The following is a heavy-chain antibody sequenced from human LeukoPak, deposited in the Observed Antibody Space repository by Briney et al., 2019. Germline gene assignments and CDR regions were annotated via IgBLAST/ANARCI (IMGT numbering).Heavy chain of an antibody. J-gene: IGHJ4*02. Sequence: PSETLSLTCTVSGGSISSYYWSWIRQPPGKGLEWIGYIYYSGSTNYNPSLKSRVTISVDTSKNQFSLKLRSVTAADTAVYYCARVPIPAMYSSGWYCDYWGQGTLVTVSS. CDR2: IYYSGST. CDR1: GGSISSYY. V-gene: IGHV4-59*01. D-gene: IGHD6-19*01. CDR3: ARVPIPAMYSSGWYCDY.